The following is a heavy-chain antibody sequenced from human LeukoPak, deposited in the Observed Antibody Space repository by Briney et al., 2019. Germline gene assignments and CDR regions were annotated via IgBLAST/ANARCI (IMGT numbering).Heavy chain of an antibody. CDR3: ARTSSGSTYYFDY. CDR1: GFSVGSND. CDR2: IYSGGRT. V-gene: IGHV3-53*01. D-gene: IGHD1-26*01. Sequence: PGGSLRLSCAASGFSVGSNDINWVRQAPGKGLEWVSVIYSGGRTYYADSVKGRFTISRDNAKNSLYLQMNSLRAEDTAVYYCARTSSGSTYYFDYWGQGTLVTVSS. J-gene: IGHJ4*02.